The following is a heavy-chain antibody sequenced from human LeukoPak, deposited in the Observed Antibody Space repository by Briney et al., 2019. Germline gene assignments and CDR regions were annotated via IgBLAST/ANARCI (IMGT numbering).Heavy chain of an antibody. Sequence: GGSLRLSCAASGFTFSSYSMNWVRQAPGKGLEWVSSISSSSSYIYYADSVKGRFTISRDNAKNSLYLQMNSLRAEDTAVYYCARADYYGSGSPYFDYWGQGTLVTVSS. D-gene: IGHD3-10*01. CDR2: ISSSSSYI. V-gene: IGHV3-21*01. CDR3: ARADYYGSGSPYFDY. J-gene: IGHJ4*02. CDR1: GFTFSSYS.